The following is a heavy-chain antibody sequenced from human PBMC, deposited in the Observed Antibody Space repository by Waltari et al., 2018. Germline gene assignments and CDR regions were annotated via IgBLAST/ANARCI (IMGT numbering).Heavy chain of an antibody. V-gene: IGHV4-38-2*01. J-gene: IGHJ4*02. D-gene: IGHD2-15*01. Sequence: QMHLQESGPGLVKPSETLSLTCALSGYSIRNIYYWAWIRQSPEKGLEWMGAIHHTRTTYYNPSLNSRITMSVDTPNNQFSLKLNSVTAADTAVYYCARGGYHPANFDFWGQGILVTVSS. CDR2: IHHTRTT. CDR1: GYSIRNIYY. CDR3: ARGGYHPANFDF.